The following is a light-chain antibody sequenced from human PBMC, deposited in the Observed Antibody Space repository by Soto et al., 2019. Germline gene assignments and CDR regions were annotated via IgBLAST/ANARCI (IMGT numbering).Light chain of an antibody. Sequence: QSVLTQPASVSGSPGQSITISCTGTSSDFGAYSYVSWYQQQPGKAPKLMIYEVINRPSGVSNRFSDSKSGNTASLTISGLRAEDEAYYYCSSFTSSNTGVFGTGTKVTVL. CDR1: SSDFGAYSY. J-gene: IGLJ1*01. CDR2: EVI. CDR3: SSFTSSNTGV. V-gene: IGLV2-14*01.